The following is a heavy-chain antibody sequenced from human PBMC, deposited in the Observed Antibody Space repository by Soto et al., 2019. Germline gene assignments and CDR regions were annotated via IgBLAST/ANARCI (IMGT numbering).Heavy chain of an antibody. CDR1: GYTFTSYD. CDR3: ARGGCSGGSCYFGSWFHP. CDR2: IIPILGKA. Sequence: SVKVSCKASGYTFTSYDINWVRQATGQGLEWMGRIIPILGKANYAQKFQGRVTITADKSTSTAYMELSSLRSEDTAVYYCARGGCSGGSCYFGSWFHPWGQGTLVTVSS. J-gene: IGHJ5*02. V-gene: IGHV1-69*04. D-gene: IGHD2-15*01.